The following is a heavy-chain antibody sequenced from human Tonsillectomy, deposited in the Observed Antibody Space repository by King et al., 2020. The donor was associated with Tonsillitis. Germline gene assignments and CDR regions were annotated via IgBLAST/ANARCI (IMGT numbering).Heavy chain of an antibody. V-gene: IGHV3-23*04. Sequence: EVQLVESGGGLVQPGGSLRLSCAASGFTFSSYAMSWVRQAPGKGLEWVSVISGSGGSTYYADSVKGRFTISRDNSKNTLYLQMNSLRAEDTAVYYCAKEAYSSGWYRGMTDYWGQGTPVTVSS. J-gene: IGHJ4*02. CDR2: ISGSGGST. D-gene: IGHD6-19*01. CDR3: AKEAYSSGWYRGMTDY. CDR1: GFTFSSYA.